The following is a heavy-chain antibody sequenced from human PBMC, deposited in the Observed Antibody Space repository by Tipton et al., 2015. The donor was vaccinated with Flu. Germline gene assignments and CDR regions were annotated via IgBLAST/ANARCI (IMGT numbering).Heavy chain of an antibody. J-gene: IGHJ3*02. CDR1: GFTFRYYW. CDR3: AKLDLGFSNWDVIDI. Sequence: GSLRLSCVVSGFTFRYYWMTWVRQAPGKGLEWVATIKEDGSEKYYVDSVKGRFIISRDHAKNSLYLQMNSLRAEDTAVYYCAKLDLGFSNWDVIDIWGQGTMVTVSS. D-gene: IGHD1-20*01. CDR2: IKEDGSEK. V-gene: IGHV3-7*01.